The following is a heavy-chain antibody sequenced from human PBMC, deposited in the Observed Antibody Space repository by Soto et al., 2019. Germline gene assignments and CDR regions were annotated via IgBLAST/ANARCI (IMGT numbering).Heavy chain of an antibody. CDR1: GFTVSSTY. CDR2: IYSGGST. Sequence: GGSLRLSCAASGFTVSSTYMSWVRQAPGKGLEWVSVIYSGGSTYYADSVKGRFTISRDNAKNSLYLQMNSLRPEDTALYYCAKDLFDSTGSRYYYAMDGWGQGTTVTVSS. V-gene: IGHV3-53*05. D-gene: IGHD3-22*01. CDR3: AKDLFDSTGSRYYYAMDG. J-gene: IGHJ6*02.